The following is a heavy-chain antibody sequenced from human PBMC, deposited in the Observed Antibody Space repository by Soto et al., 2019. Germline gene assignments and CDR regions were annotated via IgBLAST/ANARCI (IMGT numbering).Heavy chain of an antibody. Sequence: SVKVSCKASGGTFSSYATSWVRQAPGQGLEWMGGIIPIFGTANYAQKFQGRVTITADESTSTAYMELSSLRSEDTAVYYCARDREQLWLLGYWGQGTLVTVSS. V-gene: IGHV1-69*13. CDR2: IIPIFGTA. J-gene: IGHJ4*02. CDR3: ARDREQLWLLGY. D-gene: IGHD5-18*01. CDR1: GGTFSSYA.